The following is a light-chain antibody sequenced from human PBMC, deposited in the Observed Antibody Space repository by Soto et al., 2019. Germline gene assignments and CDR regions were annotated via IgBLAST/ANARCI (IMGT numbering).Light chain of an antibody. CDR3: QQCNDWPHT. Sequence: EIVMTQSPATRSVSPGESATLSCKASQSVSSNLAWYQHKPGQAPRLLIYGASTRATGIPARFSGRGSATEFTLTISSLQSEDCAVYYCQQCNDWPHTFGQGTKLEIK. V-gene: IGKV3-15*01. J-gene: IGKJ2*01. CDR1: QSVSSN. CDR2: GAS.